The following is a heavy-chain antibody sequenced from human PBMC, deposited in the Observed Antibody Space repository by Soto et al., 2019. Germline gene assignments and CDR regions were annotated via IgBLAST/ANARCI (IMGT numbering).Heavy chain of an antibody. CDR3: ARDGGYSGYDYWGPFDI. Sequence: ASVKVSCKASGYTFTSYGISWVRQAPGQGLEWMGWISAYNGNTNYAQKLQGRVTMTTDTSTSTAYMELRSLRSDDTAVYYCARDGGYSGYDYWGPFDIWGQGTMVTVSS. D-gene: IGHD5-12*01. CDR2: ISAYNGNT. V-gene: IGHV1-18*01. CDR1: GYTFTSYG. J-gene: IGHJ3*02.